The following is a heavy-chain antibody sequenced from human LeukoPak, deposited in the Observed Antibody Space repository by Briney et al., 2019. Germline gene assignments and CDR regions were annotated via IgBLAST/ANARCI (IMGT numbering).Heavy chain of an antibody. CDR2: ISSSSSYI. V-gene: IGHV3-21*01. CDR3: AGDPDYGGNRGY. Sequence: GGSLRLSCAASGFTFSSYSMNWVRQAPGKGLEWVSSISSSSSYIYYADSVKGRFTISRDNAKNSLYLQMNSLRAEDTAVYYCAGDPDYGGNRGYWGQGTLVTVSS. J-gene: IGHJ4*02. CDR1: GFTFSSYS. D-gene: IGHD4-23*01.